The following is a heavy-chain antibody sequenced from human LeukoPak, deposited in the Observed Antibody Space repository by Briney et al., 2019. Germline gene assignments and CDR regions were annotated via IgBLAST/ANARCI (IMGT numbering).Heavy chain of an antibody. Sequence: PGGSLRLSCAASGFTFSSYAMHWVRQAPGKGLEWVAVISYDGSNEYYADSVKGRFTISRDNSKNTLYLQMNSLRAEDTAVYYCARGTDGTLLDYWGQGTLVTVSS. CDR1: GFTFSSYA. J-gene: IGHJ4*02. CDR3: ARGTDGTLLDY. D-gene: IGHD3/OR15-3a*01. V-gene: IGHV3-30*04. CDR2: ISYDGSNE.